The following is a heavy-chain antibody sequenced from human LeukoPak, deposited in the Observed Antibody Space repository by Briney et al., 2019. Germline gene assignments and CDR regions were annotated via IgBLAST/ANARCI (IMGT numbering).Heavy chain of an antibody. CDR1: GFTFSIYW. D-gene: IGHD5-12*01. Sequence: GGSLRLSCAASGFTFSIYWMSWVRQAPGKGLEWVANINQDGSQKYYVDSVKGRFTISRDNAKNSFFLQMSSLRAEDTSVYYCVRDGGVSGYDLLDYWGQGTLVTVSS. J-gene: IGHJ4*02. CDR2: INQDGSQK. CDR3: VRDGGVSGYDLLDY. V-gene: IGHV3-7*01.